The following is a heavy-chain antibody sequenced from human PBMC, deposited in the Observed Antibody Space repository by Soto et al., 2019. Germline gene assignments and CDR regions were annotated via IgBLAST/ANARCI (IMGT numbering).Heavy chain of an antibody. Sequence: EVQLLESGGDLVQPGRSLRLSCAASGFTFSGYAMSWVRQAPGKGLEWVSVIHGGGNSAFYADSVKGRFTISRDNSKNTLDLQRSILRDEDTAVYYCAKQRGRVTNSWHFHYGGQGTLVTVSS. CDR3: AKQRGRVTNSWHFHY. CDR1: GFTFSGYA. D-gene: IGHD4-17*01. V-gene: IGHV3-23*01. CDR2: IHGGGNSA. J-gene: IGHJ4*02.